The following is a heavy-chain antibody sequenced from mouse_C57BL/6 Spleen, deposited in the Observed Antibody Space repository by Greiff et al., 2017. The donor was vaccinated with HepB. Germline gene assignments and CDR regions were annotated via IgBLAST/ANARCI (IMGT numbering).Heavy chain of an antibody. CDR3: ARDYCGPFAY. D-gene: IGHD2-13*01. CDR1: GYTFTSYW. Sequence: QVQLKQPGAELVRPGSSVKLSCKASGYTFTSYWMDWVKQRPGQGLEWIGNIYPSDSETHYNQKFKDKATLTVDKSSSTAYMLLSSLTSEDSAVYYCARDYCGPFAYWGQGTLVTVSA. CDR2: IYPSDSET. J-gene: IGHJ3*01. V-gene: IGHV1-61*01.